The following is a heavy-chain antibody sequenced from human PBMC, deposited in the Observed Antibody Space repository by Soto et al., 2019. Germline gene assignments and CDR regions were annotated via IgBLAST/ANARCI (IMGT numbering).Heavy chain of an antibody. J-gene: IGHJ6*03. D-gene: IGHD3-9*01. CDR3: ARDQLRDILTGYSDYYYYYMDV. Sequence: GGSLRLSCAASGFTFSSYWMSWVRQAPGKGLEWVANIKQDGSEKYYVDSVKGRFTISRDNAKNSLYLQMNSLRAEDTAVYYCARDQLRDILTGYSDYYYYYMDVWGKGTTVTVSS. CDR2: IKQDGSEK. CDR1: GFTFSSYW. V-gene: IGHV3-7*01.